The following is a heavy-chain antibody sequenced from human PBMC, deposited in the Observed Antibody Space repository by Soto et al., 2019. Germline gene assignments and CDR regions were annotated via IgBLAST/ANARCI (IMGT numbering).Heavy chain of an antibody. CDR2: ISYDGSNK. CDR3: AKDGGSPNYYYYGMDV. D-gene: IGHD3-16*01. Sequence: PGGSLRLSCAASGFTFSSYGVHWVRQAPGKGLEWVAVISYDGSNKYYADSVKGRFTISRDNSKNTLYLQMNSLRAEDTAVYYCAKDGGSPNYYYYGMDVWGQGTTVTVSS. J-gene: IGHJ6*02. CDR1: GFTFSSYG. V-gene: IGHV3-30*18.